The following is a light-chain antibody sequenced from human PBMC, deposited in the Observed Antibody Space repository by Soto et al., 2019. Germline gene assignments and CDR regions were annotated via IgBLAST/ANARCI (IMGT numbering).Light chain of an antibody. CDR3: QQTSNWPPEIT. V-gene: IGKV3-15*01. Sequence: ELVMSLSLATLSVYPGERATLSCRASQTVSRNLAWYQQRPGQAPRLLIYDISNRAAGVPARFSGSGSETEFTLTISSLEPEDFAVYYCQQTSNWPPEITFGQGRLLEIK. CDR1: QTVSRN. J-gene: IGKJ5*01. CDR2: DIS.